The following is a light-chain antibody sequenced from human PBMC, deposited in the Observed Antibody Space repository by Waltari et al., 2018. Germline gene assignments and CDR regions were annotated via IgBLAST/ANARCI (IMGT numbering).Light chain of an antibody. Sequence: SALPQPASVSGSPGQSITISYTGTSTDGGGYDSVSWYQQHPGKAPKLMIYEVSNRPSGVSNRFSGSKSGNTASLTISGLQAEDEADYYCSSYTSSSTVVFGGGTKLTVL. J-gene: IGLJ2*01. CDR2: EVS. V-gene: IGLV2-14*01. CDR3: SSYTSSSTVV. CDR1: STDGGGYDS.